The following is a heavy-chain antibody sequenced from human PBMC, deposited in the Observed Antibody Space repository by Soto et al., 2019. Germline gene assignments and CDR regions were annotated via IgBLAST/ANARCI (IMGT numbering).Heavy chain of an antibody. V-gene: IGHV5-51*01. CDR2: IYPGDSDT. J-gene: IGHJ3*02. D-gene: IGHD3-22*01. CDR3: ARHPRRRDSRPPDAFDI. CDR1: GYSFASYW. Sequence: GESLKISCKGSGYSFASYWIGWVRQMPGKGLEWMGIIYPGDSDTRYSPSFQGQVTISADKSISTAYLQWSSLKASDTAMYYCARHPRRRDSRPPDAFDIWGQGTMV.